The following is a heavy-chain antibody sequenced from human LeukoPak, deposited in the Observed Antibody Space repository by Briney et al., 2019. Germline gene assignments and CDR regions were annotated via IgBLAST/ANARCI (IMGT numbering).Heavy chain of an antibody. Sequence: SETLSLTCSVSGGYISSYYWSWIRQPAGKGLESIGHISTSGSTNYNPSLKSRVTMSVDTSKNQFSLKLSSVTAADTAVYYCARVRYSDSSVLARKRSYYFDYWGQGTLVTVSS. CDR1: GGYISSYY. CDR3: ARVRYSDSSVLARKRSYYFDY. CDR2: ISTSGST. J-gene: IGHJ4*02. D-gene: IGHD3-22*01. V-gene: IGHV4-4*07.